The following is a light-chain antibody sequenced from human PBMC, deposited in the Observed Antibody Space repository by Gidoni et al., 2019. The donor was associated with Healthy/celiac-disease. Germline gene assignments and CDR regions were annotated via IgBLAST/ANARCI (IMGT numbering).Light chain of an antibody. CDR3: QQSYSTLRT. Sequence: CRASQSISSYLNWYQQKPGKAPKLLIYAASSLQSGVPSRFSGSGSGTDFTLTISSLQPEDFATYYCQQSYSTLRTYGGGTKVEIK. CDR1: QSISSY. V-gene: IGKV1-39*01. CDR2: AAS. J-gene: IGKJ4*01.